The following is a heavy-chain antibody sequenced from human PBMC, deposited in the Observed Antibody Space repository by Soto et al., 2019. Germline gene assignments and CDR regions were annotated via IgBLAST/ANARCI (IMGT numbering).Heavy chain of an antibody. D-gene: IGHD2-2*03. V-gene: IGHV3-33*01. CDR3: ARDGYCTSATCSAGEDY. CDR1: GFTFRSYG. Sequence: QVHLVESGGGVVQPGGSLRLSCAASGFTFRSYGMHWVRQAPGKGLEWVAVIWYDGSIQYYADSVKGRFTISRDNSKNTLYLQMNSLRAEDTAMYYCARDGYCTSATCSAGEDYWGQGTPVTVSS. CDR2: IWYDGSIQ. J-gene: IGHJ4*02.